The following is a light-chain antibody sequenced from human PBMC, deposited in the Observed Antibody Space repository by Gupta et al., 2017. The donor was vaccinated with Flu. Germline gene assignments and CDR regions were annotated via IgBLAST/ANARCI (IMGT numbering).Light chain of an antibody. CDR1: QSINHW. Sequence: STLSASVGDRVTITCRASQSINHWLAWYQQKPGKAPKVLIYKTSSLESGVPSRFSGSGSGTEFTLTIKSLQPDDFATYYCQQYNDYYTWTFGQGTKVETK. V-gene: IGKV1-5*03. CDR3: QQYNDYYTWT. CDR2: KTS. J-gene: IGKJ1*01.